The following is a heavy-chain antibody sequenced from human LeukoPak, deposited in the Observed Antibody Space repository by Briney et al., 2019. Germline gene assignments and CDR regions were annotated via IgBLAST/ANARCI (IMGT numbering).Heavy chain of an antibody. CDR1: GYTFTIDG. D-gene: IGHD4-23*01. V-gene: IGHV1-18*01. CDR3: TQYGDSGPTYGGISHY. CDR2: ICTLTVNR. Sequence: ASVKVSCNASGYTFTIDGVCWVRQAPGQGLEWMGWICTLTVNRNYVKKFQGRVTLTTETSTSTAYMELKSLRSDDTAVYYCTQYGDSGPTYGGISHYWGQGTLVTVAS. J-gene: IGHJ4*02.